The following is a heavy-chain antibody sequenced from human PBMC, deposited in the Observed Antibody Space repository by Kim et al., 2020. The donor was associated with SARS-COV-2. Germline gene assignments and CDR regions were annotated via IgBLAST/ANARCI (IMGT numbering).Heavy chain of an antibody. Sequence: SVKVSCKASGGTFSSYAISWVRQAPGQGLEWMGGIIPIFGTANYAQKFQGRVTITADESTSTAYMELSSLRSEDTAVYYCARVGQYYYGSGSYYNGFWGQGTLVTVSS. CDR3: ARVGQYYYGSGSYYNGF. CDR1: GGTFSSYA. D-gene: IGHD3-10*01. V-gene: IGHV1-69*13. CDR2: IIPIFGTA. J-gene: IGHJ4*02.